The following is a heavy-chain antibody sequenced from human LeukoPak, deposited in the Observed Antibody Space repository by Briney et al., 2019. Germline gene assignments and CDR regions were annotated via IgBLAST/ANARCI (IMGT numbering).Heavy chain of an antibody. CDR2: IRYDGNDK. CDR3: ASSIVADGTSPFDY. D-gene: IGHD6-13*01. V-gene: IGHV3-30*02. CDR1: GFTFSSYG. Sequence: GGSLRLSCAASGFTFSSYGMHWVRKAPGKGLEWVAFIRYDGNDKFYADSVKGRFTISRDNSRNTLYLQMNSLSAEDTAVYYCASSIVADGTSPFDYWGQGTLVTVSS. J-gene: IGHJ4*02.